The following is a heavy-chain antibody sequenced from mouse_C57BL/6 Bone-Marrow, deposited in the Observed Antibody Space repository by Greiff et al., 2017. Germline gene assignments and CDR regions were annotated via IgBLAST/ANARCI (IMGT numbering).Heavy chain of an antibody. V-gene: IGHV1-81*01. CDR1: GYTFTSYG. D-gene: IGHD1-1*01. Sequence: VQLQQSGAELARPGASVKLSCKASGYTFTSYGISWVKQRTGQGLEWIGAIYPRSGNTYYNEKFKGKATLTADKSSSTAYMELRSLTSEDSAVCFCAPSPYYYGLDYWGQGTTLTVSS. CDR3: APSPYYYGLDY. J-gene: IGHJ2*01. CDR2: IYPRSGNT.